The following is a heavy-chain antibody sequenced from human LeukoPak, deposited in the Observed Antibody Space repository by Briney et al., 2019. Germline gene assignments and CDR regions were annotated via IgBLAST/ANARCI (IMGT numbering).Heavy chain of an antibody. CDR1: GFTFDDYA. Sequence: GGSLRLSCAASGFTFDDYAMHWVRQAPGKGLGWVSGISWNSGSIGYADSVKGRFTISRDNAKNSLYLQMNSLRAEDTALYYCAKGSGYYWGQGTLVTVSS. D-gene: IGHD6-25*01. J-gene: IGHJ4*02. CDR3: AKGSGYY. CDR2: ISWNSGSI. V-gene: IGHV3-9*01.